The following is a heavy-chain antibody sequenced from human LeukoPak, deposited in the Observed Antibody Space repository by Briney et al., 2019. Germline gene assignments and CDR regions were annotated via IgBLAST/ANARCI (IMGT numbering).Heavy chain of an antibody. CDR3: AKDIDEGSGWNY. CDR1: GFTFNSYS. V-gene: IGHV3-23*01. Sequence: GGSLRLSCAASGFTFNSYSMVWVRQAPGKGLEWVSAISGSGGSTYYADSVKGRFTISRDNSKNTLYLQMNSLRAEDTAVYYCAKDIDEGSGWNYWGQGTLVTVSS. CDR2: ISGSGGST. D-gene: IGHD6-19*01. J-gene: IGHJ4*02.